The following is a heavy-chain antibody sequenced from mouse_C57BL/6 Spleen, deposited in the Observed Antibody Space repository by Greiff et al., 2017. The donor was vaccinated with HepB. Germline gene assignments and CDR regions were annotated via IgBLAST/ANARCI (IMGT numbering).Heavy chain of an antibody. Sequence: EVQLQQSGPELVKPGASVKISCKASGYTFTDYYMNWVKQSHGKSLEWIGDINPNNGGTSYNQKFKGKATLTVDKSSSTAYMELRSLTSEDSAVYYCARHYSNFPMDYWGQGTSVTVSS. J-gene: IGHJ4*01. D-gene: IGHD2-5*01. CDR1: GYTFTDYY. V-gene: IGHV1-26*01. CDR2: INPNNGGT. CDR3: ARHYSNFPMDY.